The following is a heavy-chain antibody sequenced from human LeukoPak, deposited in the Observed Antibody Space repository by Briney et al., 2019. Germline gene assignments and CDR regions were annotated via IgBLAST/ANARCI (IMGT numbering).Heavy chain of an antibody. CDR2: IRSKANSYAT. CDR3: ARIYSSSSGYFDY. J-gene: IGHJ4*02. Sequence: GGSLRLSCAASGFTFSGSAMHWVRQASGKGLEWVGRIRSKANSYATAYAASVKGRFTISRDDSKNTAYLQMNSLKTEDTAVYYCARIYSSSSGYFDYWGQGTLVTVSS. CDR1: GFTFSGSA. V-gene: IGHV3-73*01. D-gene: IGHD6-6*01.